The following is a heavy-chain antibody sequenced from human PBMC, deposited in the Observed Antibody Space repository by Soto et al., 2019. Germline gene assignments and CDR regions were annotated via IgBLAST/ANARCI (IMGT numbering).Heavy chain of an antibody. D-gene: IGHD2-15*01. J-gene: IGHJ6*03. CDR1: GGSISSYY. CDR3: ARVGRSTALPQRPPYCSGGSCYYYYYYMDV. V-gene: IGHV4-59*01. Sequence: PSETLSLTCTVSGGSISSYYWSWIRQPPGKGLEWIGYIYYSGSTNYNPSLKSRVTISVDTSKNQFSLKLSSVTAADTAVYYCARVGRSTALPQRPPYCSGGSCYYYYYYMDVWGKGTTVTVSS. CDR2: IYYSGST.